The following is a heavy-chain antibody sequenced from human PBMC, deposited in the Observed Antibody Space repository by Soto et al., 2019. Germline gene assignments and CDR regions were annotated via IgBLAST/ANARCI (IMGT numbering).Heavy chain of an antibody. J-gene: IGHJ6*02. CDR2: IIVSHDRP. D-gene: IGHD2-15*01. V-gene: IGHV1-3*01. CDR1: GYTFTAHS. Sequence: QVQLVQSGTEVKEPGASVRVSCKASGYTFTAHSLHWARQVPGQGLEWMGWIIVSHDRPRYAPQFQGRLTFETDRIATTAYMQLTRLTPEDTAVYYCANPSSPYCSGGSCYAPLYYYGMDVWGQGTTVTVSS. CDR3: ANPSSPYCSGGSCYAPLYYYGMDV.